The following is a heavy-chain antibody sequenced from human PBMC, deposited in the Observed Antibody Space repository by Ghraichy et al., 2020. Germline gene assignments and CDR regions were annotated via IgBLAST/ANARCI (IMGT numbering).Heavy chain of an antibody. D-gene: IGHD5-24*01. J-gene: IGHJ3*02. CDR2: IIPIFGTA. V-gene: IGHV1-69*13. Sequence: SVKVSCKASGGTFSSYAISWVRQAPGQGLEWMGGIIPIFGTANYAQKFQGRVTITADESTSTAYMELSSLRSEDTAVYYCAREEGDGHMDAFDIWGQGTMVTVSS. CDR1: GGTFSSYA. CDR3: AREEGDGHMDAFDI.